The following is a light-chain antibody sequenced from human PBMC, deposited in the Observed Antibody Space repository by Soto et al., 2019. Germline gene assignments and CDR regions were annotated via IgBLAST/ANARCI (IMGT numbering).Light chain of an antibody. CDR1: SSDVGGYNY. V-gene: IGLV2-14*01. CDR2: DVT. CDR3: SSHTTSSTWV. J-gene: IGLJ3*02. Sequence: QSALTQPAAVSWSPVQSITISCTATSSDVGGYNYVSWYQQHPGKAPKLMIYDVTNRPSGVSNRFSGSKSGNTASLTISGLQAEDEADYYCSSHTTSSTWVFGGGTNLTVL.